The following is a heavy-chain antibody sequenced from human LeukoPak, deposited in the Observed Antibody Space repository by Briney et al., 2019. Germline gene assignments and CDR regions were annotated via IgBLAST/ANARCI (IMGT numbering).Heavy chain of an antibody. CDR1: GGSISSSSYY. V-gene: IGHV4-39*01. Sequence: SETLSLTCTVSGGSISSSSYYWGWIRQPPGKGLEWIGSIYYSGSTYYNPTLKSRVTISVYTSKNQFSLKLSSVTAADTAVYYCARPLGGGSGWYEEYYFDYWGQGTLVTVSS. CDR3: ARPLGGGSGWYEEYYFDY. J-gene: IGHJ4*02. CDR2: IYYSGST. D-gene: IGHD6-19*01.